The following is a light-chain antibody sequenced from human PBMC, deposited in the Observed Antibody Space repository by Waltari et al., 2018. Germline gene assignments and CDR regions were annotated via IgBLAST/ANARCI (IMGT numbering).Light chain of an antibody. V-gene: IGKV2-40*01. J-gene: IGKJ1*01. CDR3: MQGIEYPWT. Sequence: EIVMTQTPLSLPVTLGEQAPIPCRSSQSLLDREDGNTYLDWYLQKPGQSPQLLIYEVSNRASGVPDRFSGSGSDTDFTLKISRVEAEDVGVYYCMQGIEYPWTFGQGTKVEIK. CDR1: QSLLDREDGNTY. CDR2: EVS.